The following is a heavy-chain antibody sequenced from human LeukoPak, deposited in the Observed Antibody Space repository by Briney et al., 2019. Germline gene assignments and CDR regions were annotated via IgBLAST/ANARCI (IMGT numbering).Heavy chain of an antibody. CDR3: ARTLIFGVVKNDY. CDR2: MNPNSGNT. Sequence: ASVKVSCKASGYTFTSYDINWVRQATGQGLEWMGWMNPNSGNTGYAQKFQGRVTMTRNTSISTAYMELRSLRSDDTAVYYCARTLIFGVVKNDYWGQGTLVTVSS. CDR1: GYTFTSYD. J-gene: IGHJ4*02. V-gene: IGHV1-8*01. D-gene: IGHD3-3*01.